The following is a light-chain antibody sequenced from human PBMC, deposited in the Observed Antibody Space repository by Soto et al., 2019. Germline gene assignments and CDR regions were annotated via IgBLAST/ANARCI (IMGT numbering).Light chain of an antibody. V-gene: IGLV2-8*01. CDR1: SSDVGAYNY. J-gene: IGLJ1*01. Sequence: QSVLTQPPSASGSPSQSVTISCTGTSSDVGAYNYVSWYQQHPGTAPKLVIFEVTKRPSGIPDRFSGSKSGNTASLTVSGLQAEDEADYYCSSYAGSNHFVFGTGTKVTVL. CDR3: SSYAGSNHFV. CDR2: EVT.